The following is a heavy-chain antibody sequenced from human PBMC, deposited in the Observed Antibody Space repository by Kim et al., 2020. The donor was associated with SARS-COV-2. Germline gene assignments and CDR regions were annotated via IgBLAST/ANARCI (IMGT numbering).Heavy chain of an antibody. CDR3: ARGQITSGWDYFDY. J-gene: IGHJ4*02. CDR1: GGTGRRKG. CDR2: INSDGSTT. D-gene: IGHD6-19*01. V-gene: IGHV3-74*01. Sequence: GGSLRRAGAEEGGTGRRKGMNGGREEPGKGLEWVSRINSDGSTTSDEDSVKGRFTISRDNAKNTLYQKINILRAEDTAEYYCARGQITSGWDYFDYWAQG.